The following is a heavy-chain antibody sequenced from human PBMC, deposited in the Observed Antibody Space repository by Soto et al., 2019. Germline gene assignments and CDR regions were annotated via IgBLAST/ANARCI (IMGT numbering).Heavy chain of an antibody. J-gene: IGHJ6*02. CDR1: ENTFSSYW. CDR2: IYPDDSDT. CDR3: ARQRGFYYYGMDV. D-gene: IGHD3-22*01. V-gene: IGHV5-51*01. Sequence: LGESLKISCKGSENTFSSYWIAWVRQLPGKGLEFMGIIYPDDSDTRYSPSFQGQVTISADKSISTAYLQWSSLKASDTAMYYCARQRGFYYYGMDVWGQGTTVTVSS.